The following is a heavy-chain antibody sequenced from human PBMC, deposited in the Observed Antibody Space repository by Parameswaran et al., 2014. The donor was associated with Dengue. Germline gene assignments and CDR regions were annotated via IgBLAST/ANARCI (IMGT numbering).Heavy chain of an antibody. J-gene: IGHJ6*02. Sequence: VRQMPGKGLEWIGSIYYSGSTYYNPSLKSRVTISVDTSKNQFSLKLSSVTAADTAVYYCARRHSSGWYYYGMDVWAKGPRSPSP. D-gene: IGHD6-19*01. CDR2: IYYSGST. CDR3: ARRHSSGWYYYGMDV. V-gene: IGHV4-39*07.